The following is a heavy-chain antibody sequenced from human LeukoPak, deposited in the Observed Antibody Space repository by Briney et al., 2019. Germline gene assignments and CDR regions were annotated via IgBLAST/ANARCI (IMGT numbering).Heavy chain of an antibody. CDR3: ARGRALGNTNAPLFDP. J-gene: IGHJ5*02. V-gene: IGHV3-20*04. Sequence: PGGSLRLSCAASGFTFDDYGMSWVRQAPGKGLEWVSGINWNGGSTGYADSVKGRFTISRDNAENSVYLQMNSLRAEDTALYYCARGRALGNTNAPLFDPWGQGTLVTVSS. CDR2: INWNGGST. D-gene: IGHD2-8*01. CDR1: GFTFDDYG.